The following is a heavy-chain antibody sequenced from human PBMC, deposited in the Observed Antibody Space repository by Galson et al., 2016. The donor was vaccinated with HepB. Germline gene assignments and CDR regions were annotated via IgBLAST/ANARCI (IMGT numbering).Heavy chain of an antibody. Sequence: SLRLSCAASGFTFSNYWMSWVRQAPGTGLEWVSGIRERSGSTYYADSVKGRFTISADKSKNTMYPQMNSLRAEDSAVYYCAREGHTSGYCGDFDPWGQGTLVSVSS. V-gene: IGHV3-23*01. D-gene: IGHD3-22*01. J-gene: IGHJ5*02. CDR3: AREGHTSGYCGDFDP. CDR2: IRERSGST. CDR1: GFTFSNYW.